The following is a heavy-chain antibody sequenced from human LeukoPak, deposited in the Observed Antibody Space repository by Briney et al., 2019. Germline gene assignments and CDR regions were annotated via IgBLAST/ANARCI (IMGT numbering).Heavy chain of an antibody. D-gene: IGHD6-19*01. V-gene: IGHV1-24*01. CDR2: FDPEDGET. J-gene: IGHJ4*02. Sequence: ASVKVSFTVSGYTLTELSMHWVRQAPGKGLEWMGGFDPEDGETIYAQKFQGRVTMTEDTSTDTAYMELSSLRSEDTAVYYCATAGAYPTVAAIDYWGQGTLVTVSS. CDR3: ATAGAYPTVAAIDY. CDR1: GYTLTELS.